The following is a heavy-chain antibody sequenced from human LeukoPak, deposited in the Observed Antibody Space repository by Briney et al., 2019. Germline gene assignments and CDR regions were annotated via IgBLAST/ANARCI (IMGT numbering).Heavy chain of an antibody. CDR1: GYTFTSYY. V-gene: IGHV1-46*01. CDR2: INPSGGST. CDR3: ARDGTSYYYGSGSPHYYGMDV. J-gene: IGHJ6*04. Sequence: GASVKVSCKASGYTFTSYYMHCVRQAPGQGLEWMGIINPSGGSTSYAQKFQGRVTMTRDTSTSTVYMELSSLRSEGTAVYYCARDGTSYYYGSGSPHYYGMDVWGKGTTVTVSS. D-gene: IGHD3-10*01.